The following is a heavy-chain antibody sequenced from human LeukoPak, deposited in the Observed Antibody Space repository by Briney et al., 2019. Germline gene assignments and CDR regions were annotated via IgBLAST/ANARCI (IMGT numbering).Heavy chain of an antibody. V-gene: IGHV3-30-3*01. D-gene: IGHD6-19*01. CDR3: ARASSGWYPPIDY. CDR2: ISYDGSNK. CDR1: GFTFSSYA. J-gene: IGHJ4*02. Sequence: PGRSLRLSCAASGFTFSSYAMHWVRQAPGKGLEWVAVISYDGSNKYYADSVKGRFTISRDNSKNTLYLQMNSLRAEDTAVYYCARASSGWYPPIDYWGQGTLVTVSS.